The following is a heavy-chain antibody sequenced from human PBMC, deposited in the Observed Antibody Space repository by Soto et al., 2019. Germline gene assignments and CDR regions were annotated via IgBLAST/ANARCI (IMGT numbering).Heavy chain of an antibody. D-gene: IGHD3-22*01. CDR2: IYYSGST. CDR1: GGSISSSSYY. CDR3: AREGRYDSSGYPISRFDY. Sequence: PSENLYLTCTVSGGSISSSSYYWGWVRQPPGNGLEWIGRIYYSGSTFYNPPLKCRVSISVDMSKNQFSLKLSSVTAADTAVYFFAREGRYDSSGYPISRFDYWGQGTRVTVSS. V-gene: IGHV4-39*02. J-gene: IGHJ4*02.